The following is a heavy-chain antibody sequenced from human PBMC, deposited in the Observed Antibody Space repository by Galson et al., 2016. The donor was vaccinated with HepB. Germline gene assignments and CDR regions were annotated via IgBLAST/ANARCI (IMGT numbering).Heavy chain of an antibody. V-gene: IGHV4-31*03. Sequence: TLSLTCTVSGGSISSGGYYWNWIRQHPGKGLEWIGYIFYSGSTYYNPSLKSRVSISLDTSKNQFSLKLRSVTAADTAVHYCARDWAAYSSGSFSVMDVWGQGTTVTVSS. D-gene: IGHD6-19*01. CDR3: ARDWAAYSSGSFSVMDV. J-gene: IGHJ6*02. CDR2: IFYSGST. CDR1: GGSISSGGYY.